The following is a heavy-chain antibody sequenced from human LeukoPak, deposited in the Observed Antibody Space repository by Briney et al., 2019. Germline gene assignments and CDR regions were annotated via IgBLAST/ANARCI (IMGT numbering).Heavy chain of an antibody. Sequence: ASVKVSCKASGYTFTGYYMHWVRQAPGQGLEWMGWINPNSGGTNYAQKFQGRVTMTRNTSISTAYMELSSLRSEDTAVYYCAIPPEDYYDSSAGSGAWGQGTLVTVSS. CDR3: AIPPEDYYDSSAGSGA. CDR1: GYTFTGYY. CDR2: INPNSGGT. D-gene: IGHD3-22*01. J-gene: IGHJ5*02. V-gene: IGHV1-2*02.